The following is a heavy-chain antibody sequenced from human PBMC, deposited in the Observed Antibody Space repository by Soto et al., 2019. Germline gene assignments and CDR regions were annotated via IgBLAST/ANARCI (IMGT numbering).Heavy chain of an antibody. D-gene: IGHD6-19*01. Sequence: EVQLVESGGGLVQPGGSLRLSCAASGFTFSSYWMSWVRQAPGKGLEWVANIKQDGSEKYYVDSVKGRFTISRDNAKNSLYLQMDSLSAEDAAGYYWARVAEWAQGGWLDYWGQGTLVTVSS. V-gene: IGHV3-7*01. J-gene: IGHJ4*02. CDR2: IKQDGSEK. CDR3: ARVAEWAQGGWLDY. CDR1: GFTFSSYW.